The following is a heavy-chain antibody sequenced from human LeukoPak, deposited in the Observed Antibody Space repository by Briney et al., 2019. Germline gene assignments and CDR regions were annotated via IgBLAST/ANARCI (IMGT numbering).Heavy chain of an antibody. Sequence: KPSETLSLACTVSGGSISSYYWSWIRQPAGKGLEWVGRIYTSGSTNYNPSLKSRVTMSVDTSKNQFSLKLSSVTAADTAVYYCASGARYTPYAFDIWGQGTMVTVSS. J-gene: IGHJ3*02. CDR1: GGSISSYY. D-gene: IGHD3-9*01. CDR3: ASGARYTPYAFDI. CDR2: IYTSGST. V-gene: IGHV4-4*07.